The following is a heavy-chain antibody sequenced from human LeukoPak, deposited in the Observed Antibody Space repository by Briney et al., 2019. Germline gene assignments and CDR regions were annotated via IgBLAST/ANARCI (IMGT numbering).Heavy chain of an antibody. Sequence: PSETLSLTCTVSGGSISSSSYYWGWIRQPPGKGLEWIGSIYFGGGTYSNPSLKSRVTLSVDTFKNQFSLKLSSVTAADTAVYYCARRLGARSFGEGFDPWGQGTLVTVSS. V-gene: IGHV4-39*01. CDR2: IYFGGGT. CDR3: ARRLGARSFGEGFDP. CDR1: GGSISSSSYY. D-gene: IGHD3-3*01. J-gene: IGHJ5*02.